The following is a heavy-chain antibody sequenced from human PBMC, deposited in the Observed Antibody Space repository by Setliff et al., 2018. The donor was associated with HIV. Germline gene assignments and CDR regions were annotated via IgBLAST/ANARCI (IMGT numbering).Heavy chain of an antibody. Sequence: PSETLSLTCTVSGGSISSNSYYWGWIRQPPGKGLEWIGSIYYSGSTYYNPSLKTRATISVDTSKNQFSLKLSSVTAADTAVYYCASLTTDPFLEWLFVYWGQGTLVTVSS. J-gene: IGHJ4*02. CDR3: ASLTTDPFLEWLFVY. D-gene: IGHD3-3*02. CDR1: GGSISSNSYY. V-gene: IGHV4-39*01. CDR2: IYYSGST.